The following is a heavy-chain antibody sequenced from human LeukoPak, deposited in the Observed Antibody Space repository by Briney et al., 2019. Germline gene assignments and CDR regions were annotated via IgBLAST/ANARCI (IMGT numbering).Heavy chain of an antibody. V-gene: IGHV3-23*01. J-gene: IGHJ4*02. CDR3: TKRVKYGGTWDHFAD. CDR1: GFTFDNYR. D-gene: IGHD1-26*01. CDR2: VNADGGNT. Sequence: GGSLRLSCAASGFTFDNYRMSWVRQAPGKGLEWVSTVNADGGNTYYADSVRGRSTISRDNSKSTLILQMNSLRVEDTALYYCTKRVKYGGTWDHFADWGQGTLVTVSS.